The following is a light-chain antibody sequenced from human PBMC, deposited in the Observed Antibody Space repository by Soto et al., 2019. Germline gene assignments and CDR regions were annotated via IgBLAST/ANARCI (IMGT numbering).Light chain of an antibody. CDR2: KAS. V-gene: IGKV1-5*03. Sequence: DIQMTQSPSTLSASVGDRVTITCRASQSIDIWLAWYQQKPGKAPNLLIYKASTLETGVPSRFTGSGSGTEFTLTINCLQPDDFATYYCQQYNTFSTFGQGNKVEMK. CDR3: QQYNTFST. J-gene: IGKJ1*01. CDR1: QSIDIW.